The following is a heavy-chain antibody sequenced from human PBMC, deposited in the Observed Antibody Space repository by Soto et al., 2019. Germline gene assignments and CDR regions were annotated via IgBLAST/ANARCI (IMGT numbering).Heavy chain of an antibody. V-gene: IGHV3-13*01. Sequence: GGSLRLSCAASGFTFSSYDMHWVRQATGKGLEWVSAIGTAGDTYYPGSVKGRFTISRENAKNSLYLQMNSLRAEDTAVYYCAREMGQRYSYGLPLDYYGMDVWGQGTTVTVSS. CDR2: IGTAGDT. D-gene: IGHD5-18*01. CDR3: AREMGQRYSYGLPLDYYGMDV. CDR1: GFTFSSYD. J-gene: IGHJ6*02.